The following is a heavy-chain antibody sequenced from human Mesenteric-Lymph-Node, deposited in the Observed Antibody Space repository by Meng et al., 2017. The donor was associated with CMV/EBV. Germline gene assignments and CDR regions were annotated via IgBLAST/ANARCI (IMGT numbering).Heavy chain of an antibody. D-gene: IGHD3-10*01. CDR3: AHRRSLWFVLGY. CDR1: GFSLSTSGVG. CDR2: IYWSDDK. Sequence: FSGFSLSTSGVGVGWIRQPPGKALEWLALIYWSDDKRYSPSLKRRLTITKDTSKNQVVLTMTNMDPVDTATYYCAHRRSLWFVLGYWGQGTLVTVSS. V-gene: IGHV2-5*01. J-gene: IGHJ4*02.